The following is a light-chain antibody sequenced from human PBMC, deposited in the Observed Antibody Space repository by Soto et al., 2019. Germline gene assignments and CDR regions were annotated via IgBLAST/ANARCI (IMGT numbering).Light chain of an antibody. Sequence: EIVLTQSPGTLSLSPGERATLSCSASQTLSTNSLAWYQQRPGQTPRLLIYAASTRDTDIPDRFNGSGSGTDFALTISRLEPEDFALYYCQQYNDSPLTFGPGTKVDI. J-gene: IGKJ3*01. V-gene: IGKV3-20*01. CDR3: QQYNDSPLT. CDR1: QTLSTNS. CDR2: AAS.